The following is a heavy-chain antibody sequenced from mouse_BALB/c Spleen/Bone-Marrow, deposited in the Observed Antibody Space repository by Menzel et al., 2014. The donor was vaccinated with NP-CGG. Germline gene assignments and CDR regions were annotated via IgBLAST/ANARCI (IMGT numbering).Heavy chain of an antibody. J-gene: IGHJ3*01. V-gene: IGHV5-6-5*01. CDR1: GFTFSNYA. CDR3: ARNYYGSFAY. D-gene: IGHD1-1*01. CDR2: ISTGGST. Sequence: EVMLVESGGDLVKPGGSLKLSCAAPGFTFSNYALSWVRQTPEKRLEWVASISTGGSTYYLDSVKGRFTISRDSARNILYLQMSSLRSEDTAVYYCARNYYGSFAYWGQGTLVTVSA.